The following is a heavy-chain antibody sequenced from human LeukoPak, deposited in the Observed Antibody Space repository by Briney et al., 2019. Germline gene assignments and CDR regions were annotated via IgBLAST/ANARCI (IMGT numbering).Heavy chain of an antibody. J-gene: IGHJ4*02. D-gene: IGHD2-2*02. CDR3: AKDRDIVVVPAAISD. V-gene: IGHV3-11*06. Sequence: PGGSLRLSCKASGFVFGDYYMNWIRQAPGKGLECLSYISSGTINHSNYADSVKGRFTISRDNSKNTLYLQMNSLRAEDTAVYYCAKDRDIVVVPAAISDWGQGTLVTVSS. CDR2: ISSGTINHS. CDR1: GFVFGDYY.